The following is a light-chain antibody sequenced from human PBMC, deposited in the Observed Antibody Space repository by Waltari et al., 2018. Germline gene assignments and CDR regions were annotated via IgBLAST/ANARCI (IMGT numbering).Light chain of an antibody. CDR1: QSISTY. CDR2: KAS. Sequence: DIQMTQSPSTLSESVGDRVTITCRASQSISTYLAWYQQKPGKAPKLLIYKASTLEGGVPSRFSGSGSGTEFTLTINSLQAEDFATYYCQQYNSYRTFGQGTKVEVK. J-gene: IGKJ1*01. V-gene: IGKV1-5*03. CDR3: QQYNSYRT.